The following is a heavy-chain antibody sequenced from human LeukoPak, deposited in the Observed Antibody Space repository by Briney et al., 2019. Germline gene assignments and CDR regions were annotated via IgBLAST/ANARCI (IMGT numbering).Heavy chain of an antibody. D-gene: IGHD1-7*01. CDR2: IKSKTDGGTT. Sequence: PGGSLRLSCAASGFTFSNAWMSWVRQAPGKGLEWVGRIKSKTDGGTTDYAAPVKGRFTISRDDSKNTLYLQMNSLKTEDTAVHYCTTDISIELELPIGYWGQGTLVTVSS. J-gene: IGHJ4*02. CDR1: GFTFSNAW. V-gene: IGHV3-15*01. CDR3: TTDISIELELPIGY.